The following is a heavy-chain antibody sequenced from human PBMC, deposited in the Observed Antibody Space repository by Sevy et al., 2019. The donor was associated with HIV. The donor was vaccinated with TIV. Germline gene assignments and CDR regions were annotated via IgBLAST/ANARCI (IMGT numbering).Heavy chain of an antibody. Sequence: SETLSLTCIVSGASITTNYWSWIRQPAGKGLELIGRIYNRGNTDYNTNYNPSLESRVSMSIDTSKNQFSLNLSSVTVADTAVYYCARAVFSTSGTYYFDYWGQGTQVTVSS. CDR2: IYNRGNTDYNT. J-gene: IGHJ4*02. D-gene: IGHD5-12*01. CDR1: GASITTNY. CDR3: ARAVFSTSGTYYFDY. V-gene: IGHV4-4*07.